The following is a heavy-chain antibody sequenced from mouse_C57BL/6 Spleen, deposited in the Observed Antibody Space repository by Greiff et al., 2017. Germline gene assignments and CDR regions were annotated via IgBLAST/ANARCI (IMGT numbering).Heavy chain of an antibody. D-gene: IGHD2-4*01. CDR2: IDPSDSET. J-gene: IGHJ3*01. Sequence: QVQLQQPGAELVRPGSSVKLSCKASGYTFTSYWMHWVKQRPIQGLEWIGNIDPSDSETHYNQKFKDKATLTVDKSSSTAYMQLSSLTSEDSAVYYGASGIYYDYDGFAYWGQGTLVTVSA. CDR1: GYTFTSYW. CDR3: ASGIYYDYDGFAY. V-gene: IGHV1-52*01.